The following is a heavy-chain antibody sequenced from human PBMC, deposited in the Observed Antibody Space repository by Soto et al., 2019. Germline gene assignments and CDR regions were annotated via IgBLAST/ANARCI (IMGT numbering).Heavy chain of an antibody. CDR1: GGSFSGYY. J-gene: IGHJ4*02. CDR2: INHSGST. V-gene: IGHV4-34*01. Sequence: PSETLSLTCAVYGGSFSGYYWSWIRQPPGKGLEWIGEINHSGSTNYNPSLKSRVTISVDTSKNQFSLKLSSATAADTAVYYCARGRPPLDYWGQGTLVTVS. CDR3: ARGRPPLDY.